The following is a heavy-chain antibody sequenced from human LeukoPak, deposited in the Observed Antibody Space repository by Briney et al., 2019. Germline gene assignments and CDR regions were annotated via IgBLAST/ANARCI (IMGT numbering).Heavy chain of an antibody. CDR2: INPNSGGT. CDR1: GYTFTGYY. V-gene: IGHV1-2*02. CDR3: ARDKRYCSSTSCYTVVDY. D-gene: IGHD2-2*02. Sequence: GASVKVSCKASGYTFTGYYMHWVRQAPGQGLEWMGWINPNSGGTNYAQKFQGRVTMTRDTSISTAYMELSRLRSDDTAVYYCARDKRYCSSTSCYTVVDYWGQGTLVTVSS. J-gene: IGHJ4*02.